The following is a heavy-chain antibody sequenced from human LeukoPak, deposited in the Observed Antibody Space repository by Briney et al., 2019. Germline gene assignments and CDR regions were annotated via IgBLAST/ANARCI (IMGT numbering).Heavy chain of an antibody. CDR3: ARDVSDGSLA. CDR1: GFPFSSYS. Sequence: QPGGPLRLSCAATGFPFSSYSMNWVRQAPAKGLERVSYISSSSITIYYAASVKGRFTISRDNAKNSLYLQMNSLRDEDTAVYYCARDVSDGSLAWGQGTLVTVSS. D-gene: IGHD2-15*01. J-gene: IGHJ5*02. CDR2: ISSSSITI. V-gene: IGHV3-48*02.